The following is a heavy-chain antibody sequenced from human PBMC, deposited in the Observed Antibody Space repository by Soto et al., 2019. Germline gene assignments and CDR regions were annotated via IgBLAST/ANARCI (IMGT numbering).Heavy chain of an antibody. V-gene: IGHV4-31*03. D-gene: IGHD3-10*01. CDR2: IYHSGTT. CDR3: ARDEAHGSGLSGGMDV. Sequence: QVQLQESGPGLVKPSETLSLSCNVSGGSISSDDFFWSWVRQHPARGLEWIGYIYHSGTTYYNPSLQSRITISVDTSKNQFSLTLPSVTAADTAVYFCARDEAHGSGLSGGMDVWGQGTAVTVS. CDR1: GGSISSDDFF. J-gene: IGHJ6*02.